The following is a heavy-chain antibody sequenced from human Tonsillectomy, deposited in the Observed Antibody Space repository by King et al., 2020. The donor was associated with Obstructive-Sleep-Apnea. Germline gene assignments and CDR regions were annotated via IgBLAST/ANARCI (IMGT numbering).Heavy chain of an antibody. V-gene: IGHV3-30-3*01. D-gene: IGHD4-17*01. J-gene: IGHJ4*02. CDR2: ISYDGNNK. Sequence: VQLVESGGGVVQPGRSLRLSCAASGLTFSTYAMHWVRQAPGKGLEWVAFISYDGNNKYYAASVKGRYTISRDNSKSTLYLQMNSLRPEDTAVYHCARGSLSPLYYGDDFDHWGQGALVTVSS. CDR3: ARGSLSPLYYGDDFDH. CDR1: GLTFSTYA.